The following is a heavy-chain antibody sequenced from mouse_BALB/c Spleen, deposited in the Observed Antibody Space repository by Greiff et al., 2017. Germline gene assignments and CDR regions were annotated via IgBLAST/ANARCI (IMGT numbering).Heavy chain of an antibody. CDR1: GFAFSSYD. Sequence: DVQLQESGGGLVKPGGSLKLSCAASGFAFSSYDMSWVRQTPEKRLEWVAYISSGGGSTYYPDTVKGRFTISRDNAKNTLYLQMSSLKSEDTAMYYCASHYYGSSPYAMDYWGQGTSVTVSS. V-gene: IGHV5-12-1*01. CDR2: ISSGGGST. CDR3: ASHYYGSSPYAMDY. J-gene: IGHJ4*01. D-gene: IGHD1-1*01.